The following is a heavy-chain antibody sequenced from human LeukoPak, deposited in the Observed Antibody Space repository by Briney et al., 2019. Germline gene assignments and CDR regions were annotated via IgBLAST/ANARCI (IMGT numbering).Heavy chain of an antibody. Sequence: GGSLRLSCEASGFSFSTYAMSWVRQAPEKGLEWVSGIVGGGGSTYYADSVKGRFTISRDNSKNMLYLQMNSLRAEDTAVYYCAKDLGRDYWGQGTLVTVSS. CDR3: AKDLGRDY. CDR1: GFSFSTYA. CDR2: IVGGGGST. V-gene: IGHV3-23*01. J-gene: IGHJ4*02. D-gene: IGHD3-16*01.